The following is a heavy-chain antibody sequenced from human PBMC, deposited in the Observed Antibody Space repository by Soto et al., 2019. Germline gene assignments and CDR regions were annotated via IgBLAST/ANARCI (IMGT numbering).Heavy chain of an antibody. Sequence: SETLSLTCAVYGGSFSGYYWSWIRQPPGKGLEWIGEINHSGSTNYNPSLKSRVTISVDTSKNQFSLKLSSVTAADTAVYYCARTSYGDYFDYWGQGTLVTVSS. CDR1: GGSFSGYY. V-gene: IGHV4-34*01. CDR2: INHSGST. CDR3: ARTSYGDYFDY. J-gene: IGHJ4*02. D-gene: IGHD4-17*01.